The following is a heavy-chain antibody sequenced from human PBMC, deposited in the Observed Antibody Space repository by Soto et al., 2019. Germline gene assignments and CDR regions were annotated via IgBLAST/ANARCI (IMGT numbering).Heavy chain of an antibody. Sequence: GASVKVSCKASGYTFTSYYMHWVRQAPGQGLEWMGIINPSGGSTSYAQKFQGRVTMTRDTSTSTVYTELSSLRSEDTAVYYCAREMSTRATTVTTLLRGQPEGYNYYGMDVWGQGTTVTVSS. CDR3: AREMSTRATTVTTLLRGQPEGYNYYGMDV. CDR1: GYTFTSYY. J-gene: IGHJ6*02. CDR2: INPSGGST. V-gene: IGHV1-46*01. D-gene: IGHD4-17*01.